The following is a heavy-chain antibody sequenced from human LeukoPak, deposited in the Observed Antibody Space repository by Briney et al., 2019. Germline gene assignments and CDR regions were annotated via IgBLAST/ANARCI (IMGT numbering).Heavy chain of an antibody. CDR1: GGSISSGDYY. CDR2: IYYSGST. D-gene: IGHD3-10*01. Sequence: SETLSLTCTVSGGSISSGDYYWGWIRQPPGKGLEWIGYIYYSGSTYYNPSLKSRFTISVDTSKNQFSLKLSSVTAADTAVYYCARDLYYYGSGSYTDPWGQGTLVTVSS. V-gene: IGHV4-30-4*08. CDR3: ARDLYYYGSGSYTDP. J-gene: IGHJ5*02.